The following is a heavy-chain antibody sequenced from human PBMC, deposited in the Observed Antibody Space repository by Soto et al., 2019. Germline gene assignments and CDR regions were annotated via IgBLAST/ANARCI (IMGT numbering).Heavy chain of an antibody. Sequence: GGSLRLSCVASGFSFSGFAMSWVRQAPGKGLEWVATISPDGNDKYYADSVKGRFTISRDNSKNTLFLQMNSLRAEDTAIYYCATSSGRHPAFGYWGQGTQVTVSS. CDR2: ISPDGNDK. V-gene: IGHV3-30*03. CDR1: GFSFSGFA. J-gene: IGHJ4*02. CDR3: ATSSGRHPAFGY. D-gene: IGHD6-25*01.